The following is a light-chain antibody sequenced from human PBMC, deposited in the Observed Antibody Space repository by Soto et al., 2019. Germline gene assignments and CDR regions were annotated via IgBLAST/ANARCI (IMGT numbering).Light chain of an antibody. J-gene: IGKJ4*01. CDR2: WAS. V-gene: IGKV4-1*01. Sequence: DIVMTQSPDSLAVSLGERATINCKSSQSVLYSSSNKNQSAWYQQKPGQPPKLLIYWASTRESGVPDRFSGSGSGTDFALTISSLQAEDVSVYDCQQYYGSPLTFGGGTKVEIK. CDR1: QSVLYSSSNKNQ. CDR3: QQYYGSPLT.